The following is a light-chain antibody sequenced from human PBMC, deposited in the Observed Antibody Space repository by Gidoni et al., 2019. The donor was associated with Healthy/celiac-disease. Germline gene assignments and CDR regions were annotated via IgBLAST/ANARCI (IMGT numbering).Light chain of an antibody. CDR3: QQRNNWLIT. Sequence: EFVFTQSPATLSLSPGERATLSRRDSPSVSSYFAWYQQKPGQAPRLLIYDASNRATGIPARFSGSGSGTDFTLTISSLEPEDFAVYYCQQRNNWLITFXXXTRLEIK. CDR2: DAS. V-gene: IGKV3-11*01. J-gene: IGKJ5*01. CDR1: PSVSSY.